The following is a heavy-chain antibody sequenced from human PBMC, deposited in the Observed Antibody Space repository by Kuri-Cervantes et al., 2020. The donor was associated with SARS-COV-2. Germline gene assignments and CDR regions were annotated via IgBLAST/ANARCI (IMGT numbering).Heavy chain of an antibody. CDR2: INHSGST. CDR1: GGSFSGYY. CDR3: ARVSANYYDSSGYITTALSYFDY. V-gene: IGHV4-34*01. D-gene: IGHD3-22*01. J-gene: IGHJ4*02. Sequence: AGSLCLSCAVYGGSFSGYYWSWIRQPPGKGLEWIGEINHSGSTNYNPSLKSRVTISVDTSKNQFSLKLSSVTAADTAVYYCARVSANYYDSSGYITTALSYFDYWGQGTLVTVSS.